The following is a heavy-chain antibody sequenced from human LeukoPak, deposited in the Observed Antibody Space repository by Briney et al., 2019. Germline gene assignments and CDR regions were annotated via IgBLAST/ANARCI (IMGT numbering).Heavy chain of an antibody. D-gene: IGHD5-12*01. CDR2: ISGSGGST. CDR3: AKHLGSGHDTFDC. J-gene: IGHJ4*02. V-gene: IGHV3-23*01. CDR1: GFTFSSYA. Sequence: GGSLRLSCAASGFTFSSYAMSWVRQAPGRGLEWVSAISGSGGSTYYADSVKGRFTISRDNAKNSLCLQMNSLRAEDTALYFCAKHLGSGHDTFDCWGQGTLVTVSS.